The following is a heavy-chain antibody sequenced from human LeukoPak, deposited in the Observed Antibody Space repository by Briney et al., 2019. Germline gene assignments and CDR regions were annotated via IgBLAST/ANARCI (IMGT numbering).Heavy chain of an antibody. J-gene: IGHJ4*02. CDR2: IVTGGTYT. D-gene: IGHD3-3*01. CDR3: ARDTRVYSDFWSGYSN. CDR1: GFTFSNYN. V-gene: IGHV3-21*01. Sequence: GGSLRLSCAASGFTFSNYNMNWVRQAPGKGLEWVSSIVTGGTYTHYADSVKGRFTISRDNAKNPLNLQMTRLRAEDTAVYYCARDTRVYSDFWSGYSNWGQGTLVTVPS.